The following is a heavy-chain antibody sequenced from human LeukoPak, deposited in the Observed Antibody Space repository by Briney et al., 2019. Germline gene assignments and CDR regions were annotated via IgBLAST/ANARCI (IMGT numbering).Heavy chain of an antibody. J-gene: IGHJ4*02. CDR1: GGSISSYY. D-gene: IGHD6-13*01. CDR2: IYTSGST. Sequence: PSETLSLTCTVSGGSISSYYWSWIRQPAGKGLEWIGRIYTSGSTNYNPSLKSRVTISVDKSKNQFSLKLSSVTAADTAVYYCAGDYSSSWSRGFDYWGQGTLVTVSS. V-gene: IGHV4-4*07. CDR3: AGDYSSSWSRGFDY.